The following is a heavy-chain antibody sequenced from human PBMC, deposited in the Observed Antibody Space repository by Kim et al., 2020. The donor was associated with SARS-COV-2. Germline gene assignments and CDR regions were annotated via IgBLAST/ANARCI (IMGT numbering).Heavy chain of an antibody. V-gene: IGHV3-30-3*01. J-gene: IGHJ4*02. Sequence: GGSLRLSCAASGFTFSSYAMHWVRQAPGKGLEWVAVISYDGSNKYYADSVKGRFTISRDNSKNTLYLQMNSLRAEDTAVYYCARDLGEYNYYGSGSCLKVLYYFDYWGQGTLVTVSS. CDR1: GFTFSSYA. CDR2: ISYDGSNK. D-gene: IGHD3-10*01. CDR3: ARDLGEYNYYGSGSCLKVLYYFDY.